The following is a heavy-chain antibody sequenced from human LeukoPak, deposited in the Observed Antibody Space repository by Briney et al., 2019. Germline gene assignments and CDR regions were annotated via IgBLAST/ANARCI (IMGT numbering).Heavy chain of an antibody. CDR1: GFTFSSYG. CDR3: ERDQYYYDSSGYYHFDY. J-gene: IGHJ4*02. Sequence: GGSLRLSCAESGFTFSSYGMHWVRQAPGKGLEWVAVIWYDGSNKYYADSVKGRFTISRDNSKNTLYLQMNSLRAEDTAVYYCERDQYYYDSSGYYHFDYWGQGTLVTVSS. CDR2: IWYDGSNK. V-gene: IGHV3-33*01. D-gene: IGHD3-22*01.